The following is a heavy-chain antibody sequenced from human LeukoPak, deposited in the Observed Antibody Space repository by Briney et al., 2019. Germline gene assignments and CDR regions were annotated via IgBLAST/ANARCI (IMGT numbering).Heavy chain of an antibody. CDR2: IKQDGSEK. CDR1: GSTFSSYW. D-gene: IGHD3-10*01. CDR3: ARGLYGSGLR. V-gene: IGHV3-7*01. J-gene: IGHJ4*02. Sequence: PGGSLRLSCAASGSTFSSYWMSWVRQAPGKGLEWVANIKQDGSEKYYVDSVKGRFTISRDNAKNSLYLQMNSLRAEDTAVYYCARGLYGSGLRWGQGTLVTVSS.